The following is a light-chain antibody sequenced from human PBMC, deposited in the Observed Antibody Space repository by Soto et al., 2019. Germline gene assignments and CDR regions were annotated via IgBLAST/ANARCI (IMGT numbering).Light chain of an antibody. CDR3: RSYSISTAYL. CDR2: EVN. CDR1: STDIGRYDY. V-gene: IGLV2-14*01. J-gene: IGLJ1*01. Sequence: QSALTQPASVSGSPGQSITISCTGTSTDIGRYDYVSWYQLHPGKAPKLMVFEVNYRPSGVSYRFSGSKSGNTASLPISGLQAEDAADYFCRSYSISTAYLFGTGTKLTVL.